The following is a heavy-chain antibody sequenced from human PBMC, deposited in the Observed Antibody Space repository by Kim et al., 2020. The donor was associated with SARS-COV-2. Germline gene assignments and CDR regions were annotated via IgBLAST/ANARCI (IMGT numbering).Heavy chain of an antibody. Sequence: SETLSLTCTVSGGSISSYYWSWIRQPPGKGLEWIGYIYYSGSTNYNPSLKSRVTISVDTSKNQFSLKLSSVTAADTAVYYCARVRRYFDSSQSNWFDPWGQGTLVTVSS. CDR2: IYYSGST. D-gene: IGHD3-9*01. V-gene: IGHV4-59*01. J-gene: IGHJ5*02. CDR3: ARVRRYFDSSQSNWFDP. CDR1: GGSISSYY.